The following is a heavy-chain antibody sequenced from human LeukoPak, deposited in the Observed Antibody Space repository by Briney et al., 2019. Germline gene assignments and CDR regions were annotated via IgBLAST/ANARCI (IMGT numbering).Heavy chain of an antibody. J-gene: IGHJ5*02. CDR1: GFTFSSYS. CDR3: AREFKSGYGMWA. V-gene: IGHV3-21*01. CDR2: ITSSSDYV. D-gene: IGHD5-18*01. Sequence: GGSLRLSCTASGFTFSSYSMNWVRQAPGKGLEWDSSITSSSDYVYYADSVKGRFTISRDNAENSLHLQMNSLRADDTAVYYCAREFKSGYGMWAWGQGTLVTVSS.